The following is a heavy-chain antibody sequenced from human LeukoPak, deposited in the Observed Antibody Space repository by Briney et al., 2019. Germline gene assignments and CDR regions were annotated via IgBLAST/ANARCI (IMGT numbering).Heavy chain of an antibody. CDR2: ISYDGSKR. J-gene: IGHJ4*02. D-gene: IGHD3-10*01. CDR3: ARGILPNMVRGRFDY. V-gene: IGHV3-30-3*01. Sequence: TGGSLRLSCAASGFSFSSYVIHWIRQAPGKGLECVALISYDGSKRYYADSVKGRFSISRDNSENTLYLQMNSLRAEDTAVYYCARGILPNMVRGRFDYWGQGTLVTVSS. CDR1: GFSFSSYV.